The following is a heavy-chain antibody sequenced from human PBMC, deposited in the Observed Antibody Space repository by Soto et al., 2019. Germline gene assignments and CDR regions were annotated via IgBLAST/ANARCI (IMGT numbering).Heavy chain of an antibody. CDR3: VIGGGYYDILTGYDL. CDR1: GYTFTNYD. D-gene: IGHD3-9*01. J-gene: IGHJ5*02. V-gene: IGHV1-8*01. Sequence: QVQLVQSGAEVKKPGASVKVSCKASGYTFTNYDINWVRQATGQGLEWMGWMNPNTVNTDYAQRFQGRVTMARNIFISTAYVELSILGSDDTAVYFGVIGGGYYDILTGYDLWGQGALVTVSS. CDR2: MNPNTVNT.